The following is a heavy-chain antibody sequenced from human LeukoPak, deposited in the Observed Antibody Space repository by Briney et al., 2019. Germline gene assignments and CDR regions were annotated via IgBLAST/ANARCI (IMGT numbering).Heavy chain of an antibody. CDR3: AKGNRMAVPTSAADS. Sequence: PGGSLRLSCAASGFTFSSYAMSWVRQAPGKGLEWVSLISGSGGSTYYADSVKGRFTISRDNPKNTLYLQMNSLRVEDTALYYCAKGNRMAVPTSAADSWGQGTLVIVSS. J-gene: IGHJ4*02. CDR2: ISGSGGST. CDR1: GFTFSSYA. D-gene: IGHD6-19*01. V-gene: IGHV3-23*01.